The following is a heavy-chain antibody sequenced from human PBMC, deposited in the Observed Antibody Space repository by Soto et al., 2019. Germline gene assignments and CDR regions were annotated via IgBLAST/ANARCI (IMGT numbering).Heavy chain of an antibody. Sequence: QLQLQESGSGLVKPSQTLSLTCAVSGGSISSGGYSWSWIRQPPGKGLEWIGYIYHSGSTYYNPSLKSRVTISVDRSKNQFSLKLSSVTAADTAVYYCARVLGTAMFSGFHWFDPWGQGTLVTVSS. V-gene: IGHV4-30-2*01. CDR2: IYHSGST. J-gene: IGHJ5*02. D-gene: IGHD5-18*01. CDR1: GGSISSGGYS. CDR3: ARVLGTAMFSGFHWFDP.